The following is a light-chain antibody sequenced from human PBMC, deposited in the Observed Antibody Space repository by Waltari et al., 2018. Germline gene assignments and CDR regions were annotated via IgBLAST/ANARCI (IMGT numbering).Light chain of an antibody. V-gene: IGLV2-8*01. CDR2: EVT. CDR1: NSDLGAWNF. Sequence: QSALTQPPSPSGSLGQSVTISCTGTNSDLGAWNFFSWHQQHPGKAPKIIIYEVTRRPSGVPDRFSGSKSGNTASLTVSGLQAEDEAYYYCSSYAGNNIWVFGGGTKVTVL. CDR3: SSYAGNNIWV. J-gene: IGLJ3*02.